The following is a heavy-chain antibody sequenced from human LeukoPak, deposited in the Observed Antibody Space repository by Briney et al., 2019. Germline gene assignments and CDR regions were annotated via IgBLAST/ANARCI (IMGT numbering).Heavy chain of an antibody. CDR2: ISAYNGNT. CDR1: GYTFTSYG. CDR3: ARDRTYYYDSSGYYYVDY. Sequence: GGSVKVSCKASGYTFTSYGISWVRQAPGQGLEWMGWISAYNGNTNYAQKLQGRVTMTTDTSTSTAYMELRSLRSDDTAVYYCARDRTYYYDSSGYYYVDYWGQGTLVTVSS. J-gene: IGHJ4*02. D-gene: IGHD3-22*01. V-gene: IGHV1-18*01.